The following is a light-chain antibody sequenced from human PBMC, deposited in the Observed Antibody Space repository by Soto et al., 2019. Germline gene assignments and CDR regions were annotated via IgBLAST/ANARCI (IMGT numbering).Light chain of an antibody. J-gene: IGKJ1*01. CDR2: GAS. CDR1: QSVSSN. Sequence: EIVMTQSPATLSVSPGERATLSCRASQSVSSNLAWYQQKPGQAPRLLIYGASTRATGFPARFSGSGSGTEFTLTISSLQSEDFAVYYCXQYNNWPWTFGQGTRVDI. V-gene: IGKV3-15*01. CDR3: XQYNNWPWT.